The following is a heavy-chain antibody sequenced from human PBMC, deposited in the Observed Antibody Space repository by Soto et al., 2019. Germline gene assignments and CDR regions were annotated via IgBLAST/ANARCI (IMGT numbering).Heavy chain of an antibody. J-gene: IGHJ5*02. V-gene: IGHV3-23*01. Sequence: GGSLRLSLAASGFTFSSYAMSWVRQAPGKGLEWVSAISGSGGSTYYADSVKGRFTISRDNSKNTLYLQMNSLRAEDTAVYYCAKDRPLSNIVATFELDPWGQGTLVTVSS. CDR2: ISGSGGST. D-gene: IGHD5-12*01. CDR3: AKDRPLSNIVATFELDP. CDR1: GFTFSSYA.